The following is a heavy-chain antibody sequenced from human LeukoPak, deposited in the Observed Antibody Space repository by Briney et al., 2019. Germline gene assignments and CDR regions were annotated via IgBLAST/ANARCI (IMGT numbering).Heavy chain of an antibody. CDR3: ARDLYYGDYVFEF. J-gene: IGHJ4*02. D-gene: IGHD4-17*01. Sequence: GGSLRLSCEGSGFIFSNYWMHWVRQVPGKGLMWVSRISCDGSMTAYADSVKGRFTISRDNAKNTLYLEVNSLRVEDTAMYYCARDLYYGDYVFEFWGQGTLVTVSS. CDR1: GFIFSNYW. V-gene: IGHV3-74*01. CDR2: ISCDGSMT.